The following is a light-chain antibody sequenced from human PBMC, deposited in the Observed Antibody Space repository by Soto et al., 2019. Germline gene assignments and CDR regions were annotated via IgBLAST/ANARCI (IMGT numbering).Light chain of an antibody. CDR1: SSDVGGYNY. J-gene: IGLJ1*01. CDR3: SSYTSFSTYV. CDR2: EVS. Sequence: QSALTQPASVSGSPGQSITISCTGTSSDVGGYNYVSWYQQHPGKAPKLMIYEVSNRPSGVSNRISGSKSDNTASLTISGLQAEDEADYYCSSYTSFSTYVFGTGTQLTVL. V-gene: IGLV2-14*01.